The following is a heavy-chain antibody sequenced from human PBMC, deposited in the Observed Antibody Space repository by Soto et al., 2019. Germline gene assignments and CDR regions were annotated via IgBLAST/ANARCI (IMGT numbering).Heavy chain of an antibody. V-gene: IGHV1-46*01. CDR2: INPSGDST. Sequence: GASVKVSCKASGYSFSSFYMHWVRRAPGQGLEWMGVINPSGDSTTYAQKFQGRVTMTKDTSTSTLYMELSSLTSEDTAVYFCARDWEFGFWGQGTLVTVSS. CDR1: GYSFSSFY. CDR3: ARDWEFGF. D-gene: IGHD3-10*01. J-gene: IGHJ4*02.